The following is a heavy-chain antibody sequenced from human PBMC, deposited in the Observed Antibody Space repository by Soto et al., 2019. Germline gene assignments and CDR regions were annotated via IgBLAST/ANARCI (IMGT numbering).Heavy chain of an antibody. CDR1: GGSISSGDYY. CDR3: VREGVTTVTTGPDY. CDR2: IYYSGST. Sequence: SETLSLTCTVSGGSISSGDYYWSWIRQPPGKGLEWIGYIYYSGSTYYNPSLKSRVTISVDTSKNQFSLKLSSVTAADTAVYYCVREGVTTVTTGPDYWGQGTLVTVSS. D-gene: IGHD4-17*01. J-gene: IGHJ4*02. V-gene: IGHV4-30-4*01.